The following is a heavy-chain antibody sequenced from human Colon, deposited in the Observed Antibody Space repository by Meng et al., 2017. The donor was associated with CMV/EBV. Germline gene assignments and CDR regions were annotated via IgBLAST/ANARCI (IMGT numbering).Heavy chain of an antibody. J-gene: IGHJ5*02. Sequence: GESLKISCVASGFTLKTYAMVWVRQAPGKGLEWVAGLGGSGGVTYYADSVKGRFTISRDQFKNTLYLQMNSLRAEDTAVYYCARGPGTYSSGWPPGPWGQGTLVTVSS. D-gene: IGHD6-19*01. V-gene: IGHV3-23*01. CDR3: ARGPGTYSSGWPPGP. CDR1: GFTLKTYA. CDR2: LGGSGGVT.